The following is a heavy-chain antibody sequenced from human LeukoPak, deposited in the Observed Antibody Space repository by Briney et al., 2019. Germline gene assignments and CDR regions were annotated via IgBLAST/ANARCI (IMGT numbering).Heavy chain of an antibody. Sequence: PGRSLRLSCAASGFSFGGYALHWVRQAPGKGLEWVASISWNSGDIVHADSVKGRFTISRDNAKNSLYLQMNSLRAEDTAVNYCARDPGGLHLSHFDYWGQGTLVTVSS. V-gene: IGHV3-9*01. CDR1: GFSFGGYA. J-gene: IGHJ4*02. D-gene: IGHD5-24*01. CDR2: ISWNSGDI. CDR3: ARDPGGLHLSHFDY.